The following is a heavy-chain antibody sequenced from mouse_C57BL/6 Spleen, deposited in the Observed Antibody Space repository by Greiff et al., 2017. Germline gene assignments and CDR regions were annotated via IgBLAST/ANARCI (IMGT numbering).Heavy chain of an antibody. CDR3: ASWDSNYGGHFDD. Sequence: QVQLQQPGAELVKPGASVKVSCKASGYTFTSYWMHWVKQRPGQGLEWIGRIHPSDSDTNYNQKFKGKATLTVAKSSSTAYMQVRSLTSEDSAVYYCASWDSNYGGHFDDWGQGTTLTDAS. V-gene: IGHV1-74*01. CDR1: GYTFTSYW. CDR2: IHPSDSDT. J-gene: IGHJ2*01. D-gene: IGHD2-5*01.